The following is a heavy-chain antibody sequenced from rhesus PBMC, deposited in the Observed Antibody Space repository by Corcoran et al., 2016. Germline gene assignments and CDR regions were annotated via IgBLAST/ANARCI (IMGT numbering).Heavy chain of an antibody. Sequence: EVRLVESGGGLVQPGGSLRLSCAASGFTFSSYWMHWVRQAPGKVLEWILAINSAGSSTYYADSVKGIFTNARENAKNTLYRQMDGLRAEDTAVYYCAGLTSPWGQGVLVTVSS. CDR2: INSAGSST. J-gene: IGHJ4*01. CDR1: GFTFSSYW. CDR3: AGLTSP. V-gene: IGHV3-14*01.